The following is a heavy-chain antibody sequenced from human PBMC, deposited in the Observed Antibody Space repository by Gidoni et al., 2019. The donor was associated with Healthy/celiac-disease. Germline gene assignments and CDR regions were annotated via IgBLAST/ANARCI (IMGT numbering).Heavy chain of an antibody. Sequence: QVQLQESGPGLVKPSGTLSLTCAVSGGSISSSNWWSWVRQPPGKGLEWIGEIYHSGSTNYNPSLKSRVTISVDKSKNQFSLKLSSVTAADTAVYYCARDHIGYALGEYQRFDPWGQGTLVTVSS. CDR3: ARDHIGYALGEYQRFDP. D-gene: IGHD3-10*01. CDR2: IYHSGST. CDR1: GGSISSSNW. J-gene: IGHJ5*02. V-gene: IGHV4-4*02.